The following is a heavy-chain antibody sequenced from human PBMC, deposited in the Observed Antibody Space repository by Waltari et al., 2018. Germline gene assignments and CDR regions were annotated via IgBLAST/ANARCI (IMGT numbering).Heavy chain of an antibody. V-gene: IGHV3-7*01. CDR1: GFTFSSSC. CDR3: ARAYYDYVWGSYRPYWYFDL. J-gene: IGHJ2*01. Sequence: EVQLVESGGGLVQPGGSLRLSCAASGFTFSSSCMSWVSLAPGKGMEWVANIKQDGSEKYYVDSVKGRFTITRDNAKNSLYLQMNSLRAEDTAVYYCARAYYDYVWGSYRPYWYFDLWGRGTLVTVSS. CDR2: IKQDGSEK. D-gene: IGHD3-16*02.